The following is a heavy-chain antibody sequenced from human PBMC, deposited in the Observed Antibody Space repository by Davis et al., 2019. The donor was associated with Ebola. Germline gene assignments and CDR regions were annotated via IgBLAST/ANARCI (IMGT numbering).Heavy chain of an antibody. V-gene: IGHV3-7*03. CDR1: GFTFNNFW. Sequence: GESLKISCAASGFTFNNFWMSWVRQVPGKGLEWVANIKQDGSDKYYVDSVKGRFTISRDNAKNSLFLQMDSLRAEDTAVYYCARVKYYSTWRGGFDYWGQGTLVTVSS. CDR3: ARVKYYSTWRGGFDY. CDR2: IKQDGSDK. J-gene: IGHJ4*02. D-gene: IGHD6-13*01.